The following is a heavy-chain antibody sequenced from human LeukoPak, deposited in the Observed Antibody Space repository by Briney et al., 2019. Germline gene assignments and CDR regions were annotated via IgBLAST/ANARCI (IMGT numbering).Heavy chain of an antibody. J-gene: IGHJ4*02. Sequence: WDTLSLTCAVSGGSISSSNWRSWARQPPGKGLELIGEIYHSGSTNYNPSLKSRVTISVDKYKKQLSLKLSSVTAADTAVYYCAGSGYDYYFDYWGQVTLVTVSS. CDR3: AGSGYDYYFDY. CDR2: IYHSGST. D-gene: IGHD5-12*01. CDR1: GGSISSSNW. V-gene: IGHV4-4*02.